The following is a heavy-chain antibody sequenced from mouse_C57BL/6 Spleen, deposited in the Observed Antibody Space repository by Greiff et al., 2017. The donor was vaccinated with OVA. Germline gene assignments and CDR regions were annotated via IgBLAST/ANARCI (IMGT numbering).Heavy chain of an antibody. CDR3: ARSEGWYFDV. J-gene: IGHJ1*03. Sequence: VQLQQSGPELVKPGASVKISCKASGYTFTDYYMNWVKQSHGKSLEWIGDINPNNGGTSYNQKFKGKATLTVDKSSSTAYMELRSLTSEDSAVYYCARSEGWYFDVWGTGTTVTVSS. CDR2: INPNNGGT. V-gene: IGHV1-26*01. CDR1: GYTFTDYY.